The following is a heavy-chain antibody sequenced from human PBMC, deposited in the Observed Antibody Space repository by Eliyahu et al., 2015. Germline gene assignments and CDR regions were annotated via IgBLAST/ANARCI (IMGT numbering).Heavy chain of an antibody. D-gene: IGHD6-19*01. CDR3: ASSGSSGWYAYYYYYGMDV. CDR1: GXSISXGYX. CDR2: IYHSGST. Sequence: QVQLQESGPGLVKPSETLSLTCAXSGXSISXGYXWGWXRQPPGKGLEWIGSIYHSGSTYYNPSLKSRVTISVDTSKNQFSLKLSSVTAADTAVYYCASSGSSGWYAYYYYYGMDVWGQGTTVTVSS. V-gene: IGHV4-38-2*01. J-gene: IGHJ6*02.